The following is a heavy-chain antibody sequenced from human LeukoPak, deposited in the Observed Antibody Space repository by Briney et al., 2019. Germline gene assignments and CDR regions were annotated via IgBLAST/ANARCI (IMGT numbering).Heavy chain of an antibody. CDR3: ARASDDWFDP. CDR2: IYHSGST. V-gene: IGHV4-30-2*01. J-gene: IGHJ5*02. D-gene: IGHD6-6*01. CDR1: GGSISSGGYS. Sequence: TASQTLSLTCAVSGGSISSGGYSWSWIRQPPGKGLEWIGYIYHSGSTYYNPSLKSRVTISVDRSKNQFSLKLSSVTAADTAVYYCARASDDWFDPWGQGTMVTVSS.